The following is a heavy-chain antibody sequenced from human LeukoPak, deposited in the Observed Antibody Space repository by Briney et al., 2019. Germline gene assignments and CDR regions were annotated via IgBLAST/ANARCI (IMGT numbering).Heavy chain of an antibody. CDR2: IDHSGST. J-gene: IGHJ3*02. Sequence: SETLSLTCAVYGGSFSGYYWSWIRQPPGKGLEWIGEIDHSGSTNYNPSLKSRVTISVDTSKNQFSLRLSSVTAADTAVYYCARHSITPGTEYAFDIWGQGIMVTVSS. D-gene: IGHD1-14*01. CDR3: ARHSITPGTEYAFDI. V-gene: IGHV4-34*01. CDR1: GGSFSGYY.